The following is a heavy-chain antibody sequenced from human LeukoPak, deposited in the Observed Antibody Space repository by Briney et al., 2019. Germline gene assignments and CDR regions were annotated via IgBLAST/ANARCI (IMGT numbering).Heavy chain of an antibody. V-gene: IGHV1-18*01. CDR3: ARGGVFCSSSTCPLNWLDP. J-gene: IGHJ5*02. Sequence: ASVKVSCKASGYTFTSYGISWVRQAPGQGLEWMGWISAYNGNTKYAQKVQGRVTMTTDTPTSTAYMELRSLRSDDTAEYYCARGGVFCSSSTCPLNWLDPWGQGTLVTVSS. D-gene: IGHD2-2*01. CDR1: GYTFTSYG. CDR2: ISAYNGNT.